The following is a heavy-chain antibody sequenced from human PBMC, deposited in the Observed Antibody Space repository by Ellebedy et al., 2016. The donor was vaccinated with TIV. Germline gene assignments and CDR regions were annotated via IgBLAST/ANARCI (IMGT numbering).Heavy chain of an antibody. CDR3: ARVCSGYENFDY. Sequence: SETLSLTXTVSGGSISSYYWSWIRQPPGKGLEWIGYIYYSGSTNYNPSLKSRVTISVDTSKNQFSLKLSSVTAADTAVYYCARVCSGYENFDYWGQGTLVTVSS. V-gene: IGHV4-59*01. J-gene: IGHJ4*02. CDR1: GGSISSYY. D-gene: IGHD5-12*01. CDR2: IYYSGST.